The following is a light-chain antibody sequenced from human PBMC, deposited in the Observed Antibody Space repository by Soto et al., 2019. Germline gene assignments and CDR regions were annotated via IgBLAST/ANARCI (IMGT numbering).Light chain of an antibody. J-gene: IGKJ1*01. CDR1: QNLGTLY. CDR3: QQYAGSPRT. Sequence: EIVLTQSPGTLSLSPGERGTLSCRASQNLGTLYLAWFQQKSGQAPRLLIYSASRRATGIPDRFTGSGSGTDFTPTINRVEHEDFAVYFCQQYAGSPRTFGQGTKVDIK. V-gene: IGKV3-20*01. CDR2: SAS.